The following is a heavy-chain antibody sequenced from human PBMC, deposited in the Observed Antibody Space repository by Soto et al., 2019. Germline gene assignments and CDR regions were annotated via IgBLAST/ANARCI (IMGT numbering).Heavy chain of an antibody. Sequence: QVQLVQSGAEVKKPGSSVKVSCKASGGTFSSYAISWVRQAPGQGLEWMGGIIPIFGTANYAQKFQGRVTITADESTSTAYIELSRLRSEDTAVYYCARGLEEARITRFYYFGMDVWGLGTTVTVS. D-gene: IGHD5-12*01. CDR1: GGTFSSYA. CDR2: IIPIFGTA. CDR3: ARGLEEARITRFYYFGMDV. J-gene: IGHJ6*02. V-gene: IGHV1-69*01.